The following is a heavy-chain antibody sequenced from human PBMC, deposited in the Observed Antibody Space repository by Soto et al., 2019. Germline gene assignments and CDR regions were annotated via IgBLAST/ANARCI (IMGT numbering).Heavy chain of an antibody. V-gene: IGHV3-9*01. CDR1: GFTFDDYG. CDR2: ITWNSATI. CDR3: AKDRGARDSIDV. Sequence: SLRLSCAASGFTFDDYGMPWVRQGPGKGLEWVSGITWNSATIGYAASVKGRFTISRDNAKNSLYLQMSSLTTEDTAVYYGAKDRGARDSIDVWGQGTTVTVSS. J-gene: IGHJ6*02.